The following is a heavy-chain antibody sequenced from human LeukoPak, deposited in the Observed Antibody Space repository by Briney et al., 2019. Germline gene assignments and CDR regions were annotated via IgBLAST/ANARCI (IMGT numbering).Heavy chain of an antibody. CDR1: GYTFTGYY. CDR2: INPNSGGT. Sequence: GASVKVSCKASGYTFTGYYMHWVRQAPGQGLEWMGWINPNSGGTNYAQKFQGRVTMTRDTSISTAYMELSRLRPDDTAVYYCATEPLNYYGSGKPFDYWGQGTLVTVSS. V-gene: IGHV1-2*02. J-gene: IGHJ4*02. D-gene: IGHD3-10*01. CDR3: ATEPLNYYGSGKPFDY.